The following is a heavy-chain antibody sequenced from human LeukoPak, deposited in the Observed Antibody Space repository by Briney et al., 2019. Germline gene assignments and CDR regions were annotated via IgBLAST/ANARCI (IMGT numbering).Heavy chain of an antibody. J-gene: IGHJ4*02. CDR3: AREEMNSSSYYFDY. D-gene: IGHD6-6*01. CDR1: GGSFSGYY. Sequence: SSETLSLTCAVYGGSFSGYYWSWIRQPPGKGLEWIGEINHSGSTNYNPSLKSRVTISVDTSKNQFSLKLSSVTAADTAVYYCAREEMNSSSYYFDYWGQGTLVTVSS. V-gene: IGHV4-34*01. CDR2: INHSGST.